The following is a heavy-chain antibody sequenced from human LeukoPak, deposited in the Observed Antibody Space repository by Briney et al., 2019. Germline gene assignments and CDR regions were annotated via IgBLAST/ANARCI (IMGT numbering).Heavy chain of an antibody. D-gene: IGHD3-22*01. V-gene: IGHV3-33*01. CDR3: ARDEGDSSGYYPGP. J-gene: IGHJ5*02. Sequence: GRSLRLSCAASGFTLSNYGMHWVRQTPGKGLEWVAAIWHDGSRKYYAESVKGRFTISRDNARNTVYVQMDSLRAEDTAVYYCARDEGDSSGYYPGPWGQGTLVTVSS. CDR2: IWHDGSRK. CDR1: GFTLSNYG.